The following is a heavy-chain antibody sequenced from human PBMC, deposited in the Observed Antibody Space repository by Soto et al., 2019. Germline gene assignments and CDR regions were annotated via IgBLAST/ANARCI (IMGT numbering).Heavy chain of an antibody. Sequence: SENLSLTCTVSGGSISSSNYYWAWIRQPPVKGLEWIGTIYYSGNTYYTPSLKSRLTISVDTSKNQFSLKLNSVTAADTAVYYCARQPKYCDSDSCYRTHFHYCGQ. CDR1: GGSISSSNYY. CDR2: IYYSGNT. CDR3: ARQPKYCDSDSCYRTHFHY. V-gene: IGHV4-39*01. D-gene: IGHD2-2*02. J-gene: IGHJ4*02.